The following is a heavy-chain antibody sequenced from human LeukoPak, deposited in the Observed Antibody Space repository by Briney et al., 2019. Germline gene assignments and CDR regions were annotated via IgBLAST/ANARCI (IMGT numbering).Heavy chain of an antibody. J-gene: IGHJ4*02. D-gene: IGHD1-14*01. Sequence: PSETLSLTCAVYGGSFSGYYWSWIRQPPGKGLEWIGEINHSGSTNYNPSLKSRVTISVDTSKNQFSLQLNSVTPEDTAVYYCARAGRLANDYWGQGTLVTVSS. CDR1: GGSFSGYY. CDR2: INHSGST. CDR3: ARAGRLANDY. V-gene: IGHV4-34*01.